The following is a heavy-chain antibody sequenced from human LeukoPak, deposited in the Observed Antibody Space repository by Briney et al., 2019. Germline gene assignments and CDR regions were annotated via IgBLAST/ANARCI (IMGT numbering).Heavy chain of an antibody. V-gene: IGHV3-30*03. Sequence: GGSLRLSCVASGFTLSDYYMSWIRQAPGKGLEWVAVISYDGSNKYYADSVKGRFTISRDNSKNTLYLQMNSLRAEDTAVYYCARDGGWFGELYFDYWGQGTLVTVSS. D-gene: IGHD3-10*01. J-gene: IGHJ4*02. CDR3: ARDGGWFGELYFDY. CDR2: ISYDGSNK. CDR1: GFTLSDYY.